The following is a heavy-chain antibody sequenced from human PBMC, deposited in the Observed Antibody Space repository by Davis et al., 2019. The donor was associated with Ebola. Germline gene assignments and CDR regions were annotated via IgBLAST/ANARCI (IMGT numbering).Heavy chain of an antibody. CDR2: IKPDGSDK. Sequence: GESLKISCAASGFTFSNYWMTWVRQVPGKGLEWVGKIKPDGSDKYYLDSVKGRFTISRDNGKNSLYLQMNSLRGEDTGVYYCVKDSGWAMSPWGQGTLVSVSS. J-gene: IGHJ5*02. CDR1: GFTFSNYW. V-gene: IGHV3-7*01. D-gene: IGHD6-19*01. CDR3: VKDSGWAMSP.